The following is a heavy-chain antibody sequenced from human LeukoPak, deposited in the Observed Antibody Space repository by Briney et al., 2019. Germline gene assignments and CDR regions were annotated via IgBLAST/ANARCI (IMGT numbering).Heavy chain of an antibody. Sequence: PGGSLRLSCAASGFTFSSYWMSWVRQAPGKGLEWVANIKQDGSEKYYVDSVKGRFTISRDNAKNSLYLQMNSLRAEDTAVYYCARDNSGWYRHYYYYYYMDVWGKGTTVTVSS. CDR1: GFTFSSYW. CDR2: IKQDGSEK. V-gene: IGHV3-7*01. J-gene: IGHJ6*03. CDR3: ARDNSGWYRHYYYYYYMDV. D-gene: IGHD6-13*01.